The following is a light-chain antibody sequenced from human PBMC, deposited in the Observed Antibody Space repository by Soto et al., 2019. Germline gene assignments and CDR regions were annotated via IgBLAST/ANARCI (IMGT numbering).Light chain of an antibody. CDR3: QQYGGSPRT. V-gene: IGKV3-20*01. CDR2: DAS. Sequence: EIVLTQSPGTPSSSPGKRATLSCRASQSVSSSSLPWYQQKRGQAPRLLIHDASSRATGIPDRFSGSGSGTDFTLTISRLEPEDFAVYYCQQYGGSPRTFGQGTKVEVK. CDR1: QSVSSSS. J-gene: IGKJ1*01.